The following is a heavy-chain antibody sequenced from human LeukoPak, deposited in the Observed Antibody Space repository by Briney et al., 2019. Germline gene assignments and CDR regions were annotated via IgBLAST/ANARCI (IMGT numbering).Heavy chain of an antibody. D-gene: IGHD3-10*01. CDR1: GGTFSSYA. Sequence: GASVKVSCKASGGTFSSYAISWVRQAPGQGLEWMGRIIPILVIANYAQKFQGRVAITADKFTSTDYMELSSMRSEDTAVYYCARNTMVRGVIILFDYWGQGTLVTVSS. J-gene: IGHJ4*02. CDR2: IIPILVIA. CDR3: ARNTMVRGVIILFDY. V-gene: IGHV1-69*04.